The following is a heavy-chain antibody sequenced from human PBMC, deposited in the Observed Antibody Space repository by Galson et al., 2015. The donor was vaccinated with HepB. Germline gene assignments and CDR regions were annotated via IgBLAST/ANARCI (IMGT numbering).Heavy chain of an antibody. J-gene: IGHJ5*02. V-gene: IGHV2-5*02. CDR2: IYWADDK. CDR3: AHIVMATVGNGFDP. CDR1: GFSLSTSGVG. Sequence: PALVTPTQTLTLTCTFSGFSLSTSGVGVGWIRQPPGKALEWLALIYWADDKTYSASLKSRLTLTRDTSNNAVVLTMTNMDPVDTATYYCAHIVMATVGNGFDPWGQGTLVTVSS. D-gene: IGHD3-3*01.